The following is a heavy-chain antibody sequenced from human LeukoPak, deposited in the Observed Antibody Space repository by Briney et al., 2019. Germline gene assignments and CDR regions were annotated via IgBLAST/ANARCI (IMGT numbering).Heavy chain of an antibody. CDR1: GGTFSSYA. D-gene: IGHD6-19*01. J-gene: IGHJ6*03. CDR2: IIPIFGTA. Sequence: SVKVSCKDSGGTFSSYAISWVRQAPGQGLEWMGGIIPIFGTANYAQKFQGRVTITTDESTSTAYMELSSLRSEDTAVYYCARGGSGWSYYYYMDVWGKGTTVTVSS. CDR3: ARGGSGWSYYYYMDV. V-gene: IGHV1-69*05.